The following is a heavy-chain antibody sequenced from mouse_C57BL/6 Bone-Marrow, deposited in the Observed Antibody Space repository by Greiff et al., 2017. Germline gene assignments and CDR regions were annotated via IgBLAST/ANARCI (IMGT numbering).Heavy chain of an antibody. V-gene: IGHV1-80*01. Sequence: QVQLQQSGAELVKPGASVKISCKASGYAFSSNWLNWVKQRPGKGLEWIGQIYPGDGDTNYNGKFKGKATLTADKSSSTAYMQLSSLTSEDSAVYFCARRSNFYYYAMDYWGQGTSVTVSS. CDR3: ARRSNFYYYAMDY. CDR2: IYPGDGDT. J-gene: IGHJ4*01. D-gene: IGHD2-5*01. CDR1: GYAFSSNW.